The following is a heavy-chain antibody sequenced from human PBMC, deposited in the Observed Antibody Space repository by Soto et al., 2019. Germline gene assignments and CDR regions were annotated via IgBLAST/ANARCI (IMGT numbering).Heavy chain of an antibody. Sequence: SETLSLTCSVSGGSVTLTSYYWGWIRQPPGKGLEWIGNVYYSGSTDYNPSLKSRVTISVDTSKNQFSLSLKSVTAADTAVYYCASDYSGYSADPEYYGVEVWGQGTTVTVSS. CDR3: ASDYSGYSADPEYYGVEV. V-gene: IGHV4-39*01. D-gene: IGHD3-22*01. CDR1: GGSVTLTSYY. CDR2: VYYSGST. J-gene: IGHJ6*02.